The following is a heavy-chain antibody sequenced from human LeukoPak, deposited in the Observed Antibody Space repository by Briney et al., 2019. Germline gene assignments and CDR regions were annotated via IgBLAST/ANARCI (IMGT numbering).Heavy chain of an antibody. CDR3: ARGAYTYDY. J-gene: IGHJ4*02. CDR2: IDPGASYT. V-gene: IGHV5-10-1*01. Sequence: GESLKISCKGSGYRFTSYWITWVRQMPGKGLEWMGSIDPGASYTNYSPSIQGHVSISFDKSISTAYLQWSSLKASDTAMYYCARGAYTYDYWGQGTLVTVSS. CDR1: GYRFTSYW. D-gene: IGHD5-18*01.